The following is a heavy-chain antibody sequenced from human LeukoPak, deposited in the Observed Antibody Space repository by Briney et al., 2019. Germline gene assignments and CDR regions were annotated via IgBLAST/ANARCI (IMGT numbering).Heavy chain of an antibody. V-gene: IGHV3-9*01. CDR2: ISWNSGSI. CDR3: AKGGDSYGPYYFDY. CDR1: GFTFDDYA. D-gene: IGHD5-18*01. J-gene: IGHJ4*02. Sequence: PGRSLRLSCAASGFTFDDYAMHWVRQAPGKGLEWVSGISWNSGSIGYADSGKGRFTISRDNAKNSLYLQMNSLRAEDAALYYCAKGGDSYGPYYFDYWGQGTLVTVSS.